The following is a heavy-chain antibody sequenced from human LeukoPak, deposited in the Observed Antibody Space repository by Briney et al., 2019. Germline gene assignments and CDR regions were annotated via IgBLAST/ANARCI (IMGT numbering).Heavy chain of an antibody. J-gene: IGHJ4*02. Sequence: SETLSLTCTVSGGSISSYYWSWIRQPPGKGLEWIGYIYYSGSTNYNPSLKSRVTISVDTSKYQFSLKLSSVTAADTAVYYCARGLTVGTVTYFDYWGQGTLVTVSS. V-gene: IGHV4-59*01. CDR3: ARGLTVGTVTYFDY. D-gene: IGHD4-23*01. CDR1: GGSISSYY. CDR2: IYYSGST.